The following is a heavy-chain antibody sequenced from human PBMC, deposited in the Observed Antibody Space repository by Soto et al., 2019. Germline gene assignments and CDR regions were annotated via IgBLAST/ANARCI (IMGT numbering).Heavy chain of an antibody. V-gene: IGHV1-18*01. Sequence: QVQLVQSGDEVKKPGASVKVSCKASGYIFVNYGIAWVRPAPGQGLEWMGWISPYTGNTHSATKVQGRLTMTTDTSTSTAYMDLGSLTSDDTAVYYFVMVDNYVTPTPQDVWGQGTTVTVSS. D-gene: IGHD3-16*01. CDR1: GYIFVNYG. J-gene: IGHJ6*02. CDR3: VMVDNYVTPTPQDV. CDR2: ISPYTGNT.